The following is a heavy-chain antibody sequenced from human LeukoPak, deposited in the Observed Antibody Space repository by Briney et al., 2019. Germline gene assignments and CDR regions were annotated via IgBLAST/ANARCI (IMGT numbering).Heavy chain of an antibody. J-gene: IGHJ4*02. CDR2: IYYSGST. CDR1: GGSISSYY. D-gene: IGHD2-21*02. V-gene: IGHV4-59*01. CDR3: ARVPLSIVVVTATPPYYFDY. Sequence: SETLSLTCTVSGGSISSYYWSWIRQPPGKGLEWIGYIYYSGSTNYNPSLKSRVTISVDTSKNQFSLKLSSVTAADTAVYYCARVPLSIVVVTATPPYYFDYWGQGTLDTVSS.